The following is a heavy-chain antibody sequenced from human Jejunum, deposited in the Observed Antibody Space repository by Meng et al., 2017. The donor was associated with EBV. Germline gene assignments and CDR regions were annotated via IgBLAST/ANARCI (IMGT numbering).Heavy chain of an antibody. CDR2: INQVGST. J-gene: IGHJ4*02. Sequence: VQLHVSGPGLGKPSGTLSLTCAVSTDFISSYEWWSWVRQPPGKGLEWLGEINQVGSTYYNPSLKSRVTISIDTSKRQFSLRLNSMTAADTAVYYCARASSERLLDYWGQGTLVTVSS. V-gene: IGHV4-4*02. CDR1: TDFISSYEW. D-gene: IGHD1-14*01. CDR3: ARASSERLLDY.